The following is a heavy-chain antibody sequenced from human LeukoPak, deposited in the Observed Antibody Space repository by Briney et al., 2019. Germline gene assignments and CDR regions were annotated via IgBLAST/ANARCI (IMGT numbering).Heavy chain of an antibody. V-gene: IGHV3-30-3*01. CDR3: ARDKDSSSFFDY. CDR1: GFTFSTYA. D-gene: IGHD6-13*01. CDR2: ISYDGSNK. J-gene: IGHJ4*02. Sequence: PGGSLRLSCAASGFTFSTYAMHWVRQAPGKGLEWVAVISYDGSNKYYADSVRGRFTISRDNSKNTLYLQMNSLRAEDTAVYSCARDKDSSSFFDYWGQGTLVTVSS.